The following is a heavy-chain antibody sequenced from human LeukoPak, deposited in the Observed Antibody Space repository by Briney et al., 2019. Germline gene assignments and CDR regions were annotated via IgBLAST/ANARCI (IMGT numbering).Heavy chain of an antibody. CDR3: ARRLTQYDCFDP. Sequence: SQTLSLTCAISGDSVSSNSVTWNWIRQSPSGGLEWLGRTYYRSTWYNDYAVSVRGRITVNPDTSKNQFSLHLNSVTPEDTAVYYCARRLTQYDCFDPWGQGTLVTVSS. CDR1: GDSVSSNSVT. CDR2: TYYRSTWYN. J-gene: IGHJ5*02. V-gene: IGHV6-1*01. D-gene: IGHD2-2*01.